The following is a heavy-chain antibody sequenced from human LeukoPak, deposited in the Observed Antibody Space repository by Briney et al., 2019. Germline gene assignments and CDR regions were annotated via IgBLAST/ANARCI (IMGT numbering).Heavy chain of an antibody. CDR1: GFTFSDYS. V-gene: IGHV3-21*01. Sequence: PGGSLRLSCAVSGFTFSDYSTIWIRQAPGKGLEWVSSISGVSTYIKYADSVKGRFTVSRDNAENSLYLQMNSLRADDTAVYYCARYQYGYWHIDYWGQGTLVIVSS. CDR3: ARYQYGYWHIDY. J-gene: IGHJ4*02. D-gene: IGHD4-17*01. CDR2: ISGVSTYI.